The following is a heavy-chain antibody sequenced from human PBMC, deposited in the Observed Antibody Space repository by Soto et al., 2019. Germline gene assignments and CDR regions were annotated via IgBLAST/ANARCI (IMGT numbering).Heavy chain of an antibody. D-gene: IGHD3-10*01. CDR1: GYTFTSYD. Sequence: ASVKVSCKASGYTFTSYDINWVRQATGQGLEWMGWMNPNSGNTGYAQKFQGRVIMTRNTSIRTAYMELSSLRSEDTAVYYCARSPMVRGVIITYYFDYWGQGTLVTVSS. CDR3: ARSPMVRGVIITYYFDY. J-gene: IGHJ4*02. CDR2: MNPNSGNT. V-gene: IGHV1-8*01.